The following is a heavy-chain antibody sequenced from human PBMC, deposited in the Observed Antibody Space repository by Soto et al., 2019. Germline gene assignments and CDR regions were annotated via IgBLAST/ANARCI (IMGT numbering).Heavy chain of an antibody. V-gene: IGHV4-30-4*01. CDR1: GGSVSSGDYY. Sequence: PSETLSLTCTVSGGSVSSGDYYWSWIRQPPGKGLEWIGYIYYSGSTYYNPSLKSRVTISVDTSKNQFSLKLSSVTAADTAVYYCARDYDILTGYYAHYYGMDVWGQGTTVTSP. D-gene: IGHD3-9*01. CDR2: IYYSGST. CDR3: ARDYDILTGYYAHYYGMDV. J-gene: IGHJ6*02.